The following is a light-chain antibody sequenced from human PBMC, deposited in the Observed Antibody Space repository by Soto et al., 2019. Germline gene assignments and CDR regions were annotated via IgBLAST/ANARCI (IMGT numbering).Light chain of an antibody. CDR2: AAS. CDR1: QGISSY. Sequence: AIRMTQSPSSLSASTGDRVTITCRASQGISSYLAWYQQKPGKAPKLLIYAASTLQSGVPSRFSGNGSGTDFTLTISCLQSEDFATYYCQQYYSYPLTFGGGTKVDI. CDR3: QQYYSYPLT. V-gene: IGKV1-8*01. J-gene: IGKJ4*01.